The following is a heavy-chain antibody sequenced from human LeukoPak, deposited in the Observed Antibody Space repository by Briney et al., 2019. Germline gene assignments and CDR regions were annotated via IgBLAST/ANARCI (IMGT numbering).Heavy chain of an antibody. CDR3: ARGGFYVWGSYSY. D-gene: IGHD3-16*01. V-gene: IGHV3-7*01. CDR1: GFTFSSYW. Sequence: GGSLRLSCAASGFTFSSYWMSWVRQAPGKGLEWVANIKQDGSEKYYVDSVKGRFTISRDNAKNSLYLQMNSLRAEDAAVYYCARGGFYVWGSYSYWGQGTLVTVSS. CDR2: IKQDGSEK. J-gene: IGHJ4*02.